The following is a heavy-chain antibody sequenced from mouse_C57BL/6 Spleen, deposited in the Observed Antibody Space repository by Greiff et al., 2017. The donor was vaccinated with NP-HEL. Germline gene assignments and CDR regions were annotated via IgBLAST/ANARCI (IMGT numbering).Heavy chain of an antibody. CDR2: INPNNGGT. CDR1: GYTFTDYN. CDR3: ARWLRRYFDV. J-gene: IGHJ1*03. V-gene: IGHV1-22*01. Sequence: EVQLQESGPELVKPGASVKMSCKASGYTFTDYNMHWVKQSHGKSLEWIGYINPNNGGTSYNQKFKGKATLTVNKSSSTAYTALRSLTSEDSAVYYCARWLRRYFDVWGTGTTVTVSS. D-gene: IGHD2-2*01.